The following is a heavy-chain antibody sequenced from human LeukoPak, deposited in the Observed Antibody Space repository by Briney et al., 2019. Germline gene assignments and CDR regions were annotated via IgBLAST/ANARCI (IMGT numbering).Heavy chain of an antibody. J-gene: IGHJ4*02. D-gene: IGHD2-15*01. V-gene: IGHV3-30*02. CDR2: IRYDGSNK. CDR1: RFTFSSYG. Sequence: GGSLRLSCAASRFTFSSYGMHWVRQAPGKGLEWVAFIRYDGSNKYYADSVKGRFTISRDNAKNSLYLQMNSLRAEDTAVYYCARERACRGGSCYGDYWGQGTLVTVSS. CDR3: ARERACRGGSCYGDY.